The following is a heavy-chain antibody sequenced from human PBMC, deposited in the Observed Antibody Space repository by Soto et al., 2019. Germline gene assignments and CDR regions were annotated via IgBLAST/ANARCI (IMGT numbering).Heavy chain of an antibody. CDR2: IRGDGSSV. CDR1: GFIFSNNW. J-gene: IGHJ4*02. D-gene: IGHD3-3*01. V-gene: IGHV3-74*01. CDR3: ATGASRNFFDY. Sequence: GGSLRLSCAASGFIFSNNWMHWVRQTPEEGLVWVSRIRGDGSSVYYEDSVRSRFIISRDNTRNTLYLHMDSLRAEDKGVYYCATGASRNFFDYWGLGTLVTVSS.